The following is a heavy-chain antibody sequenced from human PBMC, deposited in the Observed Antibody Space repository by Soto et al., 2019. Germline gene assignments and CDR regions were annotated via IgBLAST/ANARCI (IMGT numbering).Heavy chain of an antibody. J-gene: IGHJ4*02. CDR2: ISSSTSTT. CDR3: ARGSGSYYSTSFDY. CDR1: GFTFSSYS. D-gene: IGHD3-10*01. Sequence: EVQLVESGGGLVQPGGSLRLSCAASGFTFSSYSMNWVRQAPGKGLEWVSYISSSTSTTYYGDFVKGRFTISRDNAKSSQYLQMNSLRAEDTAVYYCARGSGSYYSTSFDYWGQGTLVTVSS. V-gene: IGHV3-48*01.